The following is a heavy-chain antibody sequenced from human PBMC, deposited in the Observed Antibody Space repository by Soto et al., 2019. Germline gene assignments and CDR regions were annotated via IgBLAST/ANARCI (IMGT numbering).Heavy chain of an antibody. CDR1: GGSISSGGYY. V-gene: IGHV4-30-4*01. CDR2: IYYSGST. CDR3: ASYQPGGSGSYYNSFDY. Sequence: PSETLSLTCTVSGGSISSGGYYWSWIRQPPGKGLEWIGYIYYSGSTYYNPSLKSRVTISVDTSKNQFSLKLSSVTAADTAVYYCASYQPGGSGSYYNSFDYWGQGTLVTVSS. J-gene: IGHJ4*02. D-gene: IGHD3-10*01.